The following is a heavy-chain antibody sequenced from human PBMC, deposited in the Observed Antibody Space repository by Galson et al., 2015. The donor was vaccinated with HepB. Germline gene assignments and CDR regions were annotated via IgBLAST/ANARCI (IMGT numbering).Heavy chain of an antibody. J-gene: IGHJ4*02. V-gene: IGHV3-48*03. Sequence: SLRLSCAASGFTFSSYEMNWVRQAPGNGLEWVSHISSSGNTIYYADSVKGRFTISRDNAKNSLYLQMNSLRAEDTAVYYCARGSEHGDWGQGTLVTVSS. CDR3: ARGSEHGD. CDR1: GFTFSSYE. D-gene: IGHD3-10*01. CDR2: ISSSGNTI.